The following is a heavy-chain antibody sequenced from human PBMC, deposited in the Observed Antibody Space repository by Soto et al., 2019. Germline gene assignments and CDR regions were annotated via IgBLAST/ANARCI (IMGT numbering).Heavy chain of an antibody. CDR2: FDPEDGET. J-gene: IGHJ4*02. Sequence: ASVKVSCKVSGYTLTELSMHWVRQAPGKGLEWMGGFDPEDGETIYAQKFQGRVTMTEDTSTDTAYMELSSLRSEDTAVYYCATDAKPYGYGPDYYDYWGQGTLVTVSS. CDR1: GYTLTELS. CDR3: ATDAKPYGYGPDYYDY. V-gene: IGHV1-24*01. D-gene: IGHD5-18*01.